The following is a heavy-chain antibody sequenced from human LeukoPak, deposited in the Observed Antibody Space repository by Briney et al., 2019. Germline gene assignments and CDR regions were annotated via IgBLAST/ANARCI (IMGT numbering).Heavy chain of an antibody. Sequence: QPGGSQRLSCAASGFTLSSYEMNWVRLAPGKGLEWISYISRTGNSIYYADSVKGRFTISRDSAKNSLYLQMNSLRAEDTAVYYCARGPYSSNWYVDYWGQGTLVTVSS. V-gene: IGHV3-48*03. D-gene: IGHD6-13*01. CDR1: GFTLSSYE. CDR3: ARGPYSSNWYVDY. J-gene: IGHJ4*02. CDR2: ISRTGNSI.